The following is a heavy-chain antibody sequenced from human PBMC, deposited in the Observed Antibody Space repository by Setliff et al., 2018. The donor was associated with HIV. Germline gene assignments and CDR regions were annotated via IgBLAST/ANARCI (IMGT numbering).Heavy chain of an antibody. V-gene: IGHV4-4*07. J-gene: IGHJ4*02. CDR1: GDSINTHY. D-gene: IGHD3-10*01. Sequence: SETLSLTCTVSGDSINTHYWSWIRQPAGKGLEWIGHIHTSGSTKYNPSLKSRVTISADTSKNQFSLNLSSVTAAETAVYYCARVGYHGSGRYSFDYWGQGTLVTVSS. CDR2: IHTSGST. CDR3: ARVGYHGSGRYSFDY.